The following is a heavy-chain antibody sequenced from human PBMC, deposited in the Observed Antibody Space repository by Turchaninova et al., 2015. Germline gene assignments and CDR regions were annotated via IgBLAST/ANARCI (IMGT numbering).Heavy chain of an antibody. CDR2: IYYSGST. D-gene: IGHD5-24*01. CDR3: ARAPQRWLQLSAFDI. V-gene: IGHV4-59*01. J-gene: IGHJ3*02. CDR1: GGSISSYY. Sequence: QVQLQESGPEPVKPSETLSVTGTVSGGSISSYYWSCIRQPPWKVLEWIGEIYYSGSTNYNPSLKSRVTISVDTSKNQFSLKLSSVTAADTAVYYCARAPQRWLQLSAFDIWGQGTMVTVSS.